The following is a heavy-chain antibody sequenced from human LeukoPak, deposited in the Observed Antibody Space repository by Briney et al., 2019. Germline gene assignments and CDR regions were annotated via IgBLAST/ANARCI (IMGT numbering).Heavy chain of an antibody. CDR1: GYTFTSYY. V-gene: IGHV1-46*01. CDR3: AQLGYCSGGSCYSDSWFDP. Sequence: GASVKVSCKASGYTFTSYYMHWVRQAPGQGLEWMGIINPSGGSTSYAQKFQGRVTMTRDMSTSTVYMELSSLRSEDTAVYYCAQLGYCSGGSCYSDSWFDPWGQGTLVTVSS. D-gene: IGHD2-15*01. CDR2: INPSGGST. J-gene: IGHJ5*02.